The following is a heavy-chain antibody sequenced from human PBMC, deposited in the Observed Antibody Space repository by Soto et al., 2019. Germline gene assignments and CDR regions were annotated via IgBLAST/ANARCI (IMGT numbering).Heavy chain of an antibody. CDR3: TTDLLLWFGESWRDY. V-gene: IGHV3-15*07. D-gene: IGHD3-10*01. Sequence: GGSLRLSCAASGFTFSNAWMNWVRQAPGKGLEWVGRIKSKTDGGTTDYAAPVKGRFTISRDDSKNTLYLQMNSLKTEDTAVYYCTTDLLLWFGESWRDYWGQGTLVTVSS. CDR1: GFTFSNAW. J-gene: IGHJ4*02. CDR2: IKSKTDGGTT.